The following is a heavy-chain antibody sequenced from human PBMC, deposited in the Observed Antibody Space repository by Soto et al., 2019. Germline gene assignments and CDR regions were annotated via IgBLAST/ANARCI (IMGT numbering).Heavy chain of an antibody. D-gene: IGHD1-20*01. V-gene: IGHV3-74*01. CDR3: AGFGYDWNGWD. CDR1: GLSFRNYW. Sequence: EMQLVESGGGLVQPGGSLRLSCVASGLSFRNYWVHWVRQAPGKGLEWVSRINTDGTYTSNADPVKGRFTISRDNAKNTLYLQMNSLIVEATAVYFCAGFGYDWNGWDWGPGTLVTVSS. CDR2: INTDGTYT. J-gene: IGHJ4*02.